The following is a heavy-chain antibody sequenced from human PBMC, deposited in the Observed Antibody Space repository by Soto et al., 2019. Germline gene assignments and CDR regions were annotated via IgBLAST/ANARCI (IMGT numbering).Heavy chain of an antibody. CDR3: AKRGIRGVGVGPVPLDS. J-gene: IGHJ4*02. D-gene: IGHD1-20*01. CDR2: ISYDGSNK. V-gene: IGHV3-30*18. CDR1: GFTCSSYG. Sequence: QVQLVESGGGVVQPGRSLRLSCAASGFTCSSYGMHWGRQAPGKGLEWVAVISYDGSNKYYADSVKGRFTISRDNSKNTLYQQMKRQRAEDTAVDYCAKRGIRGVGVGPVPLDSWGQGTLVTVSS.